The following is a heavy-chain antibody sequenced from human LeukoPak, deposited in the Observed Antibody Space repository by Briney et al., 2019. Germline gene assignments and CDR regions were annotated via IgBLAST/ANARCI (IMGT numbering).Heavy chain of an antibody. Sequence: PSETLSLTCTVSGGSISSYYWNWIRQPPGKGLEWIGYIYYSGSTNHNPSLKSRVTISVDTSKNQFSLKLSSVTAVDTAVYYCARTTTLSRLRFDYWGQGTLVPVSS. CDR1: GGSISSYY. D-gene: IGHD2/OR15-2a*01. J-gene: IGHJ4*01. V-gene: IGHV4-59*01. CDR3: ARTTTLSRLRFDY. CDR2: IYYSGST.